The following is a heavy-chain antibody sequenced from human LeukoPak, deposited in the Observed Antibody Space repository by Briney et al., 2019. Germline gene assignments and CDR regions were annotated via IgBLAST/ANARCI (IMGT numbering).Heavy chain of an antibody. V-gene: IGHV1-8*03. CDR1: GYTFTSYD. CDR2: MNPNSGNT. CDR3: AREGRRIVVPAANLVY. J-gene: IGHJ4*02. D-gene: IGHD2-2*01. Sequence: ASVKVSCKASGYTFTSYDINWVRQATGQGLEWMGWMNPNSGNTGYAQKFQGRVTITRNTSISTAYMELSSLRSEDTAVYYCAREGRRIVVPAANLVYWGQGTLVTVSS.